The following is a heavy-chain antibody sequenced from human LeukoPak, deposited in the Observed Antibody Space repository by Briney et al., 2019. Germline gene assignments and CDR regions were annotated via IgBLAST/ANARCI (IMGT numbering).Heavy chain of an antibody. J-gene: IGHJ4*02. Sequence: PPGGSLRLSCAASGFTFRSYAMSWVRQAPGEGLEWVSSIGGSGGNTYYADSVKGRFTISRDNSKNTLYLQMNSLRAEDTVVYYCAKDQEGYSSPYYFDYWGQGTLVTVSS. CDR1: GFTFRSYA. CDR3: AKDQEGYSSPYYFDY. D-gene: IGHD3-22*01. V-gene: IGHV3-23*01. CDR2: IGGSGGNT.